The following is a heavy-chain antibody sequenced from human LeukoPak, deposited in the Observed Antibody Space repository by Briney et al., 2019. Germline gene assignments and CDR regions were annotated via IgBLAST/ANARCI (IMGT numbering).Heavy chain of an antibody. CDR1: GGSISTGSYY. J-gene: IGHJ4*02. D-gene: IGHD6-13*01. CDR3: ARSSAGVPFDY. CDR2: ISYSGTT. V-gene: IGHV4-39*02. Sequence: PSETLSLTCTVSGGSISTGSYYWGWVRQPPGKGLEYIGSISYSGTTYYNPSLKSRVTVSVDTSKNHFSLNLSSVSAADTAVYYFARSSAGVPFDYWGQGTLVTVSS.